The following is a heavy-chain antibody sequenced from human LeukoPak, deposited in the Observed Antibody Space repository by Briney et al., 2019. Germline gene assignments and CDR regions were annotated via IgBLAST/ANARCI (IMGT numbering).Heavy chain of an antibody. Sequence: PGGSLRLSCAASGFTFSSYWMSWVRQAPGKGLEWVANIKQDGSEKYYVDSVKGRFTISRDNAKNSLYLQMNSLRAEDTAVYYCAREPRELRYFDWATNWFDPWGQGTLVTVSS. CDR1: GFTFSSYW. CDR2: IKQDGSEK. V-gene: IGHV3-7*03. CDR3: AREPRELRYFDWATNWFDP. D-gene: IGHD3-9*01. J-gene: IGHJ5*02.